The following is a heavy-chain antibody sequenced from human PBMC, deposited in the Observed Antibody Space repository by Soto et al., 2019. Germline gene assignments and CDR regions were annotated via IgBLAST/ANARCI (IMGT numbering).Heavy chain of an antibody. Sequence: ASVKVSCKASGFTFTSYAIHWLRQAPGQRPQWMGWINGGSGNTKYSQDFQGRVTFTRDTFATTAYLELSSLRSEDTAVYYCARVPPWGNSAGDYYIQHYDSWGQGTPVTVSS. CDR2: INGGSGNT. D-gene: IGHD3-10*01. CDR1: GFTFTSYA. J-gene: IGHJ4*02. V-gene: IGHV1-3*01. CDR3: ARVPPWGNSAGDYYIQHYDS.